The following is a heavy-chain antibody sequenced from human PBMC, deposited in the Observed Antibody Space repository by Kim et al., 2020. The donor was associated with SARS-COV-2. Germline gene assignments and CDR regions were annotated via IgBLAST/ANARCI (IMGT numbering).Heavy chain of an antibody. Sequence: GGSLRLSCAASGFTFDDYILHWVRQAPGKGLEWVSLITWDGVGTHYADSVKGRFTISRDNRENSLFLQMNSLTRDDSALYFCAKGMTWKTEYIYVMAVWGQGTTVTVSS. V-gene: IGHV3-43*01. J-gene: IGHJ6*02. CDR3: AKGMTWKTEYIYVMAV. CDR1: GFTFDDYI. CDR2: ITWDGVGT. D-gene: IGHD6-6*01.